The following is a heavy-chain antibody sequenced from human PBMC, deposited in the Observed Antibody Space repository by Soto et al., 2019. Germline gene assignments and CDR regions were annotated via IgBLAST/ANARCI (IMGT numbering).Heavy chain of an antibody. CDR1: GYTLTELS. Sequence: QVQLVQSGAEVKKPGASVKVSCKVSGYTLTELSMHWVRQAPGKGLEWMGGFDPEDGETIYAQKFQGRVTMTEDTSTDTAYMELSSLRSEDTAVYYCATLGYCSGGSCYVSPLWGQGTLVTVSS. V-gene: IGHV1-24*01. J-gene: IGHJ4*02. D-gene: IGHD2-15*01. CDR3: ATLGYCSGGSCYVSPL. CDR2: FDPEDGET.